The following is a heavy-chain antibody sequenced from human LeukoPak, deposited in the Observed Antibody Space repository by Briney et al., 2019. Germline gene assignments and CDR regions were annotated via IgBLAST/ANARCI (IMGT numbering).Heavy chain of an antibody. D-gene: IGHD6-6*01. CDR1: GGSISDYY. CDR2: IYSSGST. J-gene: IGHJ4*02. V-gene: IGHV4-4*07. Sequence: SETLSLTCTVSGGSISDYYWSWIRQPAGKGLEWIGRIYSSGSTNYNPSLKSRVTISVDTSKNQFSLKLSSVTAADTAVYYCARLVLGIAARRPFDYWGQGTLVTVSS. CDR3: ARLVLGIAARRPFDY.